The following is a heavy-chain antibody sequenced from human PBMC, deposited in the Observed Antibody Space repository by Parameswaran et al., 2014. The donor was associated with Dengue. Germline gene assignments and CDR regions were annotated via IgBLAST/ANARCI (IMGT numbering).Heavy chain of an antibody. D-gene: IGHD3-9*01. V-gene: IGHV1-18*01. J-gene: IGHJ6*02. Sequence: WVRQAPGQGLEWMGWISAYNGNTNYAQKLQGRVTMTTDTSTSTAYMELRSLRSDDTAVYYCARDLVRRSDILTGYLGYYYYGMDVWGQGTTVTVSS. CDR3: ARDLVRRSDILTGYLGYYYYGMDV. CDR2: ISAYNGNT.